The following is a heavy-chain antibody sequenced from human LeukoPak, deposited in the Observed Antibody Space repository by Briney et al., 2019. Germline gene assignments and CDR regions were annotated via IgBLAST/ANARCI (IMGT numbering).Heavy chain of an antibody. CDR1: GFTFSSYA. V-gene: IGHV3-30-3*01. J-gene: IGHJ4*02. CDR2: ISYDGSNK. Sequence: GGSLRLSCAASGFTFSSYAMHWVRQAPGKGLEWVAVISYDGSNKYYADSVKGRFTISRDNSKNTLYLQMNSLRAEDTAVYYCARGEIDYWGQGTLVTVSS. CDR3: ARGEIDY.